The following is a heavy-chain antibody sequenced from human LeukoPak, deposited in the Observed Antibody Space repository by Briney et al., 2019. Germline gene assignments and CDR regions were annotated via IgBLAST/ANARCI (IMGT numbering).Heavy chain of an antibody. D-gene: IGHD2-15*01. Sequence: ASVKVSCKASGYTFTSYAMHWVRQAPGQRLEWMGWINAGNDNTKYSQKFQGRVTITRDTSESTVYMQLSSLRSEDTAVYYCARDLGYCTGGTCYPNWFDPWGQGTLVTVSS. CDR1: GYTFTSYA. J-gene: IGHJ5*02. CDR3: ARDLGYCTGGTCYPNWFDP. CDR2: INAGNDNT. V-gene: IGHV1-3*01.